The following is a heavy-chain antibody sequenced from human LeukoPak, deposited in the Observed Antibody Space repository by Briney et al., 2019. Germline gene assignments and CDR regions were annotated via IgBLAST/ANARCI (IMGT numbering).Heavy chain of an antibody. J-gene: IGHJ3*02. CDR3: AKGQYYYGSGSYYKGDAFDI. D-gene: IGHD3-10*01. V-gene: IGHV1-2*02. CDR1: GYTFTGYY. CDR2: INPNSGGT. Sequence: ASVKVSCKASGYTFTGYYMHWVRQAPGQGLEWMGWINPNSGGTNYAQKFQGRVTMTRDTSISTAYMELSRLRSDDTAVYYCAKGQYYYGSGSYYKGDAFDIWGQGTMVTVSS.